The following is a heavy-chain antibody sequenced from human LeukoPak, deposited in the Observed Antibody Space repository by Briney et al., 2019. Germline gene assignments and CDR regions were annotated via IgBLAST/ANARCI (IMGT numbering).Heavy chain of an antibody. V-gene: IGHV3-33*01. Sequence: PGRSLRLSCAASGFPFSSYGMHWVRQAPGKGLEWVARLVYDERNDYANSVKGRFTISRDNSKNTLYLQMDNLRVDDTAVYYCARDLSAAYDFWGQGILVTVSS. J-gene: IGHJ4*02. CDR3: ARDLSAAYDF. CDR1: GFPFSSYG. D-gene: IGHD2-21*01. CDR2: LVYDERN.